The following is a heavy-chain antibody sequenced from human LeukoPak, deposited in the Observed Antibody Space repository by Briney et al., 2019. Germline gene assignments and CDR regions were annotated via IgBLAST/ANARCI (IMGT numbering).Heavy chain of an antibody. CDR3: ARGGALYDYVWGSYRSQWYFDY. Sequence: SETLSLTCAVYGGSFSSYYWSWIRQPPGKGLEWIGYIYYSGSTNYNPSLKSRVTISVDTSKNQFSLKLSSVTAADTAVYYCARGGALYDYVWGSYRSQWYFDYWGQGTLVTVSS. CDR1: GGSFSSYY. D-gene: IGHD3-16*02. CDR2: IYYSGST. J-gene: IGHJ4*02. V-gene: IGHV4-59*01.